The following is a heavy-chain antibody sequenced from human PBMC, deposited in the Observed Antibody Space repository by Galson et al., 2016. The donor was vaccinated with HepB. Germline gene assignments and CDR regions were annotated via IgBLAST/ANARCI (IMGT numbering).Heavy chain of an antibody. CDR3: AKDLGTLGVGAAPEY. CDR2: IDGGGHMP. Sequence: SLRLSCAASGFTFSNHAMTWVRQAPGKGLEWVSVIDGGGHMPRYTGSVKGRFIISRDNSKNTLYLQMSGLRVDDTAVYYCAKDLGTLGVGAAPEYWGQGTPVTVSS. J-gene: IGHJ4*02. CDR1: GFTFSNHA. D-gene: IGHD1-26*01. V-gene: IGHV3-23*01.